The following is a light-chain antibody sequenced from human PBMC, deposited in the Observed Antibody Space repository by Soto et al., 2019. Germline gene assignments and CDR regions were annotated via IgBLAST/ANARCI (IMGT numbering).Light chain of an antibody. CDR1: QSVGSSY. Sequence: EIVLTQSPGTLSLSPGERATLSCRASQSVGSSYLAWYRQHPGQAPRLLIHATSSRATGIPDRFSGSGSGTDFTLTISRLEPEDFAVYYCHQYGSSSLTFGGGTKVDIK. J-gene: IGKJ4*01. CDR2: ATS. V-gene: IGKV3-20*01. CDR3: HQYGSSSLT.